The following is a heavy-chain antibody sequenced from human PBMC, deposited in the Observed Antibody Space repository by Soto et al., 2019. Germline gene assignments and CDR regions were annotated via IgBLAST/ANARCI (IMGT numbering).Heavy chain of an antibody. CDR3: ARATGGVVVAATPDL. CDR1: GGTFSSYT. J-gene: IGHJ3*01. Sequence: QVQLVQSGAEVKKPGSSVKVSCKASGGTFSSYTISWVRQAPGQGLEWMGRIIPILGIANYAQKFQGRVTITAYKSTSKAYMELSSLRSEDTAVYYCARATGGVVVAATPDLWGQGTMVTVSS. CDR2: IIPILGIA. V-gene: IGHV1-69*02. D-gene: IGHD2-15*01.